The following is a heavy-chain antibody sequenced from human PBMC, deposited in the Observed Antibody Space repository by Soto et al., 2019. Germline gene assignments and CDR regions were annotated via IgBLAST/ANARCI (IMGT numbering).Heavy chain of an antibody. J-gene: IGHJ5*02. V-gene: IGHV4-31*03. D-gene: IGHD3-9*01. CDR3: ARDLYDILTGYSGWFDP. Sequence: SETLSRTCTVSGGAISSGGYYWSWIRQHPGKGLEWIGYIYYSGSTYYNPSLKSRVTISVDTSKNQFSLKLSSVTAADTAVYYCARDLYDILTGYSGWFDPWGQGTLVTVSS. CDR1: GGAISSGGYY. CDR2: IYYSGST.